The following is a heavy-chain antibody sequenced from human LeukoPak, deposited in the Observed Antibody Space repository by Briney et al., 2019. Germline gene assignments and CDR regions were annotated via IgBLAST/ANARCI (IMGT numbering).Heavy chain of an antibody. D-gene: IGHD2-15*01. V-gene: IGHV3-33*01. J-gene: IGHJ3*02. Sequence: GGSLRLSCAASGFTFSSYGMHWVRQAPGKGLEWVAVIWYDGSNKCYADSVKGRFTISRDNSKNTLYLQMNSLRAEDTAVYYCARPASPCSGGSCYSDDAFDIWGQGTMVTVSS. CDR3: ARPASPCSGGSCYSDDAFDI. CDR2: IWYDGSNK. CDR1: GFTFSSYG.